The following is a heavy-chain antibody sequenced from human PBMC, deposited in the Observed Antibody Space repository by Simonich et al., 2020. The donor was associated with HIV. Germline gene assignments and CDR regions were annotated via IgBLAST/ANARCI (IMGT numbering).Heavy chain of an antibody. CDR2: NNHRGST. CDR3: ARRHPTTVTTPYFDY. V-gene: IGHV4-34*01. J-gene: IGHJ4*02. CDR1: GGSFSGYY. Sequence: QVQLQQWGAGLLKPSETLSLTCAVYGGSFSGYYWSWIRQPPGKGLEWIGENNHRGSTNYNPSLKSRVTISVDTSKNQFSLKLSSVTAADTAVYYCARRHPTTVTTPYFDYWGQGTLVTVSS. D-gene: IGHD4-17*01.